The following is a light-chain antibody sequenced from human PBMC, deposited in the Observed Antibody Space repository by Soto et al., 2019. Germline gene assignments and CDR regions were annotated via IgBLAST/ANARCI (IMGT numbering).Light chain of an antibody. V-gene: IGKV3-20*01. J-gene: IGKJ1*01. CDR3: QQYGSSPGT. Sequence: EIVLTQSPGTLSSSPGERVTLSCRASQSVTSNYLAWYQQKPGQAPRLLIFGASIRDTGLPDRFSGGGSGTDFTLTISRLEPEDFAVYCCQQYGSSPGTFGQGTKVEIK. CDR2: GAS. CDR1: QSVTSNY.